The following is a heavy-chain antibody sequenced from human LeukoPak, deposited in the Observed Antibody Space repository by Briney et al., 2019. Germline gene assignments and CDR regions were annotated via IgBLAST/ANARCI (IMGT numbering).Heavy chain of an antibody. CDR3: ARAGIMITFGGVIALRYFDY. CDR1: GYSFTSYW. CDR2: IYPGDSDT. V-gene: IGHV5-51*01. J-gene: IGHJ4*02. D-gene: IGHD3-16*02. Sequence: KVGESLKISCKGSGYSFTSYWIGWVRQMPGKGLEWMGIIYPGDSDTRYSPSFQGQVTISADKSISTAYLQWSSLKASDTAMYYCARAGIMITFGGVIALRYFDYWGQGTLVAVSS.